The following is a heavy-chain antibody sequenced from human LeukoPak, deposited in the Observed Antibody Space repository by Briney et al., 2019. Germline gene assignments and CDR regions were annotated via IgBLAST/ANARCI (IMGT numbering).Heavy chain of an antibody. J-gene: IGHJ6*02. Sequence: GASVKVSCKASGYTFTGYYMHWVRQAPGQGLEWMGWINPNSGGTNYAQKFQGRVTMTRDTSISTAYMELSRLRSDDTAVYYCARAHPDFWSGYYSHYGMDVWGQGTTVTVSS. V-gene: IGHV1-2*02. CDR3: ARAHPDFWSGYYSHYGMDV. CDR1: GYTFTGYY. D-gene: IGHD3-3*01. CDR2: INPNSGGT.